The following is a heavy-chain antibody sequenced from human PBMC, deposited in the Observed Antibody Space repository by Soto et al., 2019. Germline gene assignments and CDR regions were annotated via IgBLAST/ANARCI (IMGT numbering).Heavy chain of an antibody. CDR1: GGTFSSYA. D-gene: IGHD6-19*01. CDR3: ARYSSGWYGAFDI. V-gene: IGHV1-69*13. Sequence: SVKVSCKASGGTFSSYAISWVRQAPGQGLEWMGGIIPIFGTANYAQKFQGRVTITADESTSTAYMELSSLRSEDTAVYYCARYSSGWYGAFDIWGQGTMVTVSS. J-gene: IGHJ3*02. CDR2: IIPIFGTA.